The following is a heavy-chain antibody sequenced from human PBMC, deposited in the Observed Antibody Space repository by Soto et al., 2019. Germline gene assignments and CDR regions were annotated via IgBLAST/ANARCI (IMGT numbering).Heavy chain of an antibody. CDR1: GCTFTSYG. CDR2: IIPVFGTA. J-gene: IGHJ6*02. Sequence: GASVKVSCKASGCTFTSYGISWVRQAPGQGLEWMGGIIPVFGTANYAQKFQGRVTITADESTSTAYMELSSLRSEDTAVYYCARIELMVVAATLYYYYGMDVWGQGTTVTVSS. V-gene: IGHV1-69*13. CDR3: ARIELMVVAATLYYYYGMDV. D-gene: IGHD2-15*01.